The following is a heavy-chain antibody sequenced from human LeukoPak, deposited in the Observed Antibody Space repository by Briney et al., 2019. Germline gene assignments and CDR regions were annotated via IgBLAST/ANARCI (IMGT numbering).Heavy chain of an antibody. CDR3: ALRVITLPRGWPHPAGVDP. Sequence: GEALEISWSSSGYHFNNYWLDWVRPGPGKGLGWSGTIDPSYSYATHSPSFQGHVTLSADKSIATAYLLWRSLKAEDSAMYYCALRVITLPRGWPHPAGVDPWGKGTLVTLSS. J-gene: IGHJ5*02. CDR1: GYHFNNYW. CDR2: IDPSYSYA. D-gene: IGHD3-10*01. V-gene: IGHV5-10-1*01.